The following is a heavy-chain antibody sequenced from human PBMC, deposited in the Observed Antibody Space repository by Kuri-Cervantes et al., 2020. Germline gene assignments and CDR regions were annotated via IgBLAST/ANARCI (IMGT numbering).Heavy chain of an antibody. J-gene: IGHJ4*02. CDR1: GGSFSGYY. CDR3: ARGGLGISNYFDC. V-gene: IGHV4-34*01. CDR2: INHSGST. D-gene: IGHD7-27*01. Sequence: SETLSLTCAVYGGSFSGYYWSWIRQPPGTGLEWIGEINHSGSTNFNPYLKSRVTISVDTSKNQFSLKLSSVTAADTAVYFCARGGLGISNYFDCWGQGTLVTVSS.